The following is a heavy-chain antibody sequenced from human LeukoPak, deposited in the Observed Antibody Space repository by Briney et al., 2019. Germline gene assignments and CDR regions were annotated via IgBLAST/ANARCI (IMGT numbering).Heavy chain of an antibody. D-gene: IGHD3-22*01. CDR3: ARDLPYYYDSSGYGAFDI. Sequence: GGSLRLSCAASGFTVSSKYMSWVRQAPGKGLEWGSVIYSGGSTYYADSVKGRFTISRDNSKNTLYLQMNSLRAEDTAVYYCARDLPYYYDSSGYGAFDIWGQGTMVTVSS. V-gene: IGHV3-53*01. CDR1: GFTVSSKY. CDR2: IYSGGST. J-gene: IGHJ3*02.